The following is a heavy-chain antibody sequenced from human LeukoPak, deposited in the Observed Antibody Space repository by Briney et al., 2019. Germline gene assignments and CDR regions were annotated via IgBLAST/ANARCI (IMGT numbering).Heavy chain of an antibody. CDR3: ARQRGRPQACWFDL. CDR1: RCTFTSYW. D-gene: IGHD3-16*01. CDR2: IFPGGSKI. Sequence: GACLQISCKGSRCTFTSYWIDWVRLVPGKGLSYMGIIFPGGSKITYSPSFQGQVTLSVDKSIRTACLQCTNMRASDTPIYSLARQRGRPQACWFDLLGQGTPV. J-gene: IGHJ5*02. V-gene: IGHV5-51*01.